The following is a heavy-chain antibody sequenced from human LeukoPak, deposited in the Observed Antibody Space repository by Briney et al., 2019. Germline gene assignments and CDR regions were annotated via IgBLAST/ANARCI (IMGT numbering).Heavy chain of an antibody. D-gene: IGHD3-10*01. Sequence: GGSLRLSCAASGFTFSSYWMHWVRQAPGKGLVWVSRINSDGSSTSYTDSVKGRFTISRDNAKNTLYLQMNSLRAEDTAVYYCASTYYYGSGSYYIYYYGMDVWGKGTTVTVSS. CDR2: INSDGSST. J-gene: IGHJ6*04. CDR3: ASTYYYGSGSYYIYYYGMDV. CDR1: GFTFSSYW. V-gene: IGHV3-74*01.